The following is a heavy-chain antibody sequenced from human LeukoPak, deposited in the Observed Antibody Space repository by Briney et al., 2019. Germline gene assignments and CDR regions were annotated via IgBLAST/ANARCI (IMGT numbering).Heavy chain of an antibody. J-gene: IGHJ4*02. D-gene: IGHD3-10*01. CDR1: GYTVTGYY. Sequence: ASVKVSCKASGYTVTGYYMHWVRQAPGPGLEWMGWINPNSGGTNYSQKFQGRVTMPRDTSISTAYMELSRLRSDDTAVYYCARLYGSGNLHFDYWGQGTLVTVSS. CDR2: INPNSGGT. CDR3: ARLYGSGNLHFDY. V-gene: IGHV1-2*02.